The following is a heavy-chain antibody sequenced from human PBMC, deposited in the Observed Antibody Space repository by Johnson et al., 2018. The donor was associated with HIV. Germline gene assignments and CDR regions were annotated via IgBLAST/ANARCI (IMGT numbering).Heavy chain of an antibody. CDR3: AKLPGSGYYLDAFDI. D-gene: IGHD3-22*01. CDR1: GFTFSSYA. V-gene: IGHV3-30-3*02. J-gene: IGHJ3*02. Sequence: QVPLVESGGGVVQPGRSLRLSCAASGFTFSSYAMHWVRQAPGKGLEWVAVISYDGSNKYYADSVKGRFTISRDNSKNTLYLQMNSLRAEDTAVYYCAKLPGSGYYLDAFDIWGQGTMVTVSS. CDR2: ISYDGSNK.